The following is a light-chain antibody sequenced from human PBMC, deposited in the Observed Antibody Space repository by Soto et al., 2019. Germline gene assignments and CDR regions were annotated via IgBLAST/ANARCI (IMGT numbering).Light chain of an antibody. CDR1: SGHSTYA. CDR3: QTWCTDIQVI. CDR2: LNSDGSH. V-gene: IGLV4-69*01. Sequence: QLVLTQSPSASASLGASVKLTCTLSSGHSTYAIAWHQQQPEKGPRYLMKLNSDGSHSKGDGIPDRFSGSSSGAERYLTISSLQSEDEADYYCQTWCTDIQVIFGGGTKLTVL. J-gene: IGLJ2*01.